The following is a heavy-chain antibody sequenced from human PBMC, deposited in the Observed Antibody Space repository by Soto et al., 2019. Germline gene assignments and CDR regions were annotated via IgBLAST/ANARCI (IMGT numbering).Heavy chain of an antibody. D-gene: IGHD2-21*02. Sequence: QVQLVPSGAEVKQPGSSVKVSCTASGGSFSNFVISWVRQAPGQGLEWMGGIIQNVGTTNYAQKFQGKVTITADETTRSVYLKLRGLESADTSDYYCARHGGGDAAFGYWGQGTLVTVSS. CDR3: ARHGGGDAAFGY. CDR2: IIQNVGTT. J-gene: IGHJ4*02. CDR1: GGSFSNFV. V-gene: IGHV1-69*01.